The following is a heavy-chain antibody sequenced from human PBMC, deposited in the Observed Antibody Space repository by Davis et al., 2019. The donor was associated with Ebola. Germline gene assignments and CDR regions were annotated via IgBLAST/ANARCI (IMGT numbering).Heavy chain of an antibody. V-gene: IGHV3-53*01. CDR2: ILSGGTT. J-gene: IGHJ4*02. Sequence: PGGSLRLSCAASGFSVSSTYMNWVRQAPGKGLECVSIILSGGTTFYADPVKGRFTTSRDNSKNRLYLQRNSLRAENTAVYYWAKEGGGYSNSLGYWGQGTLVTVSS. CDR1: GFSVSSTY. D-gene: IGHD4-11*01. CDR3: AKEGGGYSNSLGY.